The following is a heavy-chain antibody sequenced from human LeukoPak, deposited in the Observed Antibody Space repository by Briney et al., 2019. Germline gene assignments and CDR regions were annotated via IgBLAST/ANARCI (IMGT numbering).Heavy chain of an antibody. CDR1: GGSFSGYY. CDR2: INHSGST. D-gene: IGHD2-8*01. V-gene: IGHV4-34*01. Sequence: SETLSLTCAVYGGSFSGYYWSWIRQPPGKGLEWIGEINHSGSTNYNPSLKSRVTISVDTSKNQFSLKLSSVTAADTAVYYCATTQPGYCTNGVCYREGFYYYYYMDVWGKGTTVTVSS. J-gene: IGHJ6*03. CDR3: ATTQPGYCTNGVCYREGFYYYYYMDV.